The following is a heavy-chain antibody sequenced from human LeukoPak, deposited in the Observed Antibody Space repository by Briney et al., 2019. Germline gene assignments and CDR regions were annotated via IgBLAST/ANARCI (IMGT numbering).Heavy chain of an antibody. CDR1: GGSISSYY. D-gene: IGHD6-25*01. J-gene: IGHJ4*02. CDR2: IYYSGST. Sequence: PSETLSLTCTVSGGSISSYYWSWIRQPPGKGLEWLAYIYYSGSTNYSPSLKSRVTVSVDTSKNQFSLSLTSVTAADTAVYYCARRIAASDAFDYWGRGTLVTVSS. CDR3: ARRIAASDAFDY. V-gene: IGHV4-59*08.